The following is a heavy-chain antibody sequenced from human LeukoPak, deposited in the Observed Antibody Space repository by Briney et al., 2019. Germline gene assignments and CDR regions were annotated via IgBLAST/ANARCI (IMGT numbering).Heavy chain of an antibody. CDR2: ISWNSGSI. D-gene: IGHD3-9*01. J-gene: IGHJ4*02. CDR3: AKDTTYDILTGYFDY. CDR1: GFTFDDYA. V-gene: IGHV3-9*01. Sequence: GGSLRLSCAASGFTFDDYAMHWVRQAPGKGLEWVSGISWNSGSIGYADSVKGRFTISRDNAKNSLYLQMNSLRAEGTALYYCAKDTTYDILTGYFDYWGQGTLVTVSS.